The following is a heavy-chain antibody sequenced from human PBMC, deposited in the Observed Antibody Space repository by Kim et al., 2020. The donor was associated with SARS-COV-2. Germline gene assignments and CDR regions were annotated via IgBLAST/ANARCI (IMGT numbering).Heavy chain of an antibody. J-gene: IGHJ6*02. CDR1: GFTFSDYY. CDR3: AGRGGCSGGSCYSRQTYYYYGMDV. V-gene: IGHV3-11*01. D-gene: IGHD2-15*01. CDR2: ISSSGSTI. Sequence: GGSLRLSCAASGFTFSDYYMSWIRQAPGKGLEWVSYISSSGSTIYYADSVKGRFTISRDNAKNSLYLQMNSLRAEDTAVYYCAGRGGCSGGSCYSRQTYYYYGMDVWGQGTTVTVSS.